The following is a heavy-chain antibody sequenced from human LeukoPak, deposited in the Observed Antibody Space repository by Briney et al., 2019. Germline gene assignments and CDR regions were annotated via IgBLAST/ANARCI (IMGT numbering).Heavy chain of an antibody. Sequence: SETLSLTCAVYGGSFSGYYWSWIRQPPGKGLEGIWEINHSGSTNYNPSLKSRVTISVDTSKNQFSLKLSSVTAADTAVYYCASLTPSSSSQYYYYGMDVWGQGTTVTVSS. V-gene: IGHV4-34*01. J-gene: IGHJ6*02. CDR3: ASLTPSSSSQYYYYGMDV. CDR1: GGSFSGYY. D-gene: IGHD6-6*01. CDR2: INHSGST.